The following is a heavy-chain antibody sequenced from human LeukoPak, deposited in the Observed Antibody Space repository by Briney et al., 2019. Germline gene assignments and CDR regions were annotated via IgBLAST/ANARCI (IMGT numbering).Heavy chain of an antibody. CDR2: IGTAGDT. CDR1: GFTFSSDD. J-gene: IGHJ5*02. D-gene: IGHD5-24*01. Sequence: GGSLGLSCAASGFTFSSDDMHWGRQATGKGLEWVSAIGTAGDTYYPGSVKGRFTISRENAKNSLYLQMNSLRAGDTAVYYCARGADGGLSSWGQGTLVTVSS. V-gene: IGHV3-13*01. CDR3: ARGADGGLSS.